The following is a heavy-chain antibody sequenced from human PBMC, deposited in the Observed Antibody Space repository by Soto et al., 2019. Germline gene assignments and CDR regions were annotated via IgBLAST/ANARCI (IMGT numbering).Heavy chain of an antibody. CDR1: GFTFNSYG. J-gene: IGHJ3*01. D-gene: IGHD2-15*01. V-gene: IGHV3-30*18. Sequence: VQLVESGGGVVQPGTSLRLSCTASGFTFNSYGMHWVRQAPGKGLEWVAVISHDGSSKYYADSVKGRFTISRDNSKNTVYLQMNSLRTEDTSLYYCAKQDPAFGLWGQGTMVTVSS. CDR3: AKQDPAFGL. CDR2: ISHDGSSK.